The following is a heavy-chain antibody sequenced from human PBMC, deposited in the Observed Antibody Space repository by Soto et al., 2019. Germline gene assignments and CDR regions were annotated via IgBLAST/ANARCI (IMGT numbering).Heavy chain of an antibody. CDR3: AKVRGTTTNGVVDV. J-gene: IGHJ6*02. V-gene: IGHV3-30*18. CDR2: ISYDGSNK. Sequence: PGGSLRLSCAASGFTFSSYGMHWVRQAPGKGLEWVAVISYDGSNKYYADSVKGRFTISRDNSKNTLYLQMNSLRAEDTAVYYCAKVRGTTTNGVVDVWGQGTTVTVSS. D-gene: IGHD1-26*01. CDR1: GFTFSSYG.